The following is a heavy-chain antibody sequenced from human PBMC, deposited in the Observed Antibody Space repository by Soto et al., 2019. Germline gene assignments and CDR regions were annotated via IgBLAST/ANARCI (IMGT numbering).Heavy chain of an antibody. CDR3: ARGAPPKEAFDY. V-gene: IGHV1-69*13. CDR1: GGTFSSYA. CDR2: IIPIFGTA. D-gene: IGHD6-6*01. J-gene: IGHJ4*03. Sequence: GASVKVSCKASGGTFSSYAISWVRQAPGQGLEWMGGIIPIFGTANYAQKFQGRVTITADESTSTAYMELSSLRSEDTAVYYCARGAPPKEAFDYWGQATIVTVSS.